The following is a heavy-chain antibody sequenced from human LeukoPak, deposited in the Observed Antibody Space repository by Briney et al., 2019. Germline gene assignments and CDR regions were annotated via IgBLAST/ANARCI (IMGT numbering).Heavy chain of an antibody. CDR3: ARDHSYGGKIPLFDY. CDR1: GFIFSSYG. D-gene: IGHD4-23*01. CDR2: IWYDGSNE. J-gene: IGHJ4*02. Sequence: GRSLRLSCAASGFIFSSYGMHWVRQAPGKGLEWVAVIWYDGSNEYYADSVKGRFTISRDNSKNTLYLQMNSLRAEDTAVYYCARDHSYGGKIPLFDYWGQGPLVTVSS. V-gene: IGHV3-33*01.